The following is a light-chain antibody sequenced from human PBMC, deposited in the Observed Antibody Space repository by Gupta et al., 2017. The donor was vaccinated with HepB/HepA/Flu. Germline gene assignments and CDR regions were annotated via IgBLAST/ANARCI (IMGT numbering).Light chain of an antibody. CDR2: AAY. CDR3: QQLNSSS. J-gene: IGKJ4*01. V-gene: IGKV1-9*01. Sequence: DIQLTQSPSFLSASVGDRVTITCRASQGISSYLDWYQQKPGKAPKLLIYAAYTLQSGVPSRFSGSGSGTEFTLTSSSLQTEDFDTYYGQQLNSSSFGGGTKVEIK. CDR1: QGISSY.